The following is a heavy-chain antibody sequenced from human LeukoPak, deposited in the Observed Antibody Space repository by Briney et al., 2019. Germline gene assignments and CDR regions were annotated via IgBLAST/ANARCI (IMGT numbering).Heavy chain of an antibody. D-gene: IGHD3-3*01. V-gene: IGHV4-59*13. J-gene: IGHJ6*03. CDR3: ARVVRGYYTYYYYYMDV. Sequence: SETLSLTCTVSGGSISSYYWSWIRQPPGKGLEWIGYIYYSGSTNYNPSLKSRVTISVDTSKNQFSLKLSSVTAADTAVYYCARVVRGYYTYYYYYMDVWGKGTTVTVSS. CDR1: GGSISSYY. CDR2: IYYSGST.